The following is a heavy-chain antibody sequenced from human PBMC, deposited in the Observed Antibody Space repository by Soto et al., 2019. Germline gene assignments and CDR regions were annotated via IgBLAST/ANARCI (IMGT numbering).Heavy chain of an antibody. D-gene: IGHD3-22*01. CDR2: IYYSGST. V-gene: IGHV4-31*03. CDR3: ARSLSRDSSGYPQFDY. Sequence: TSETLSLTYTVSGGSISSGGYYWSWIRQHPGKGLEWIGYIYYSGSTYYNPSLKSRVTISVDTSKNQFSLKLSSVTAADTAVYYCARSLSRDSSGYPQFDYWGQGTLVTVSS. J-gene: IGHJ4*02. CDR1: GGSISSGGYY.